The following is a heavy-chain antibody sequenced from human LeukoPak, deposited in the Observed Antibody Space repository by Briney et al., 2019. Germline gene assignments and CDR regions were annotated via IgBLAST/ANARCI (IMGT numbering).Heavy chain of an antibody. CDR1: GFTFSDYE. Sequence: GGSLRLSCAASGFTFSDYEMNWVRQAPGKGLEWVSAITASGGSTYYADSVKGRFTIFRDNSKNTLYLQMNSLRAEDTAVYYCAGDSTNYYYFDYWGHGTLVTVSS. CDR3: AGDSTNYYYFDY. CDR2: ITASGGST. J-gene: IGHJ4*01. V-gene: IGHV3-23*01. D-gene: IGHD2/OR15-2a*01.